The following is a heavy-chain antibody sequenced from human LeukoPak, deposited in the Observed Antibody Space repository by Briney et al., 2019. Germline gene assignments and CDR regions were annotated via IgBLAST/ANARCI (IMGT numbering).Heavy chain of an antibody. J-gene: IGHJ4*02. CDR3: ARDGTLDISSGHFDY. D-gene: IGHD5-12*01. CDR2: ISYDGSNK. V-gene: IGHV3-30*03. Sequence: PGGSLRLSCAASGFTVSSNYMHWVRQAPGKGLEWVAVISYDGSNKYYADSVKGRFTISRDNSKNTLYLQMNSLRAEDTAVYYCARDGTLDISSGHFDYWGQGTLVTVSS. CDR1: GFTVSSNY.